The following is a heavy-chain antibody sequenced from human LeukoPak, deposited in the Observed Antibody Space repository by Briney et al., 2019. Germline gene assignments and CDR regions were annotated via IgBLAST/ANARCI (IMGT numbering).Heavy chain of an antibody. CDR2: INTSGGTK. V-gene: IGHV3-23*01. Sequence: PGGSLRLSCAASGFTFSDYAMNWVRQTPGKGLEGVSAINTSGGTKYYAASVKGRFAISRDSSKETLYLQMNGLRAEDTAVYYCAKSGRAAGRLTNWFDHWGQGTLVTVSS. D-gene: IGHD3-10*01. CDR3: AKSGRAAGRLTNWFDH. CDR1: GFTFSDYA. J-gene: IGHJ5*02.